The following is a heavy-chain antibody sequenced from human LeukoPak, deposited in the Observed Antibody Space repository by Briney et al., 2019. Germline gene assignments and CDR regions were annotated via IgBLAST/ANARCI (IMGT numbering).Heavy chain of an antibody. D-gene: IGHD6-13*01. CDR2: IWYDGTGQ. Sequence: GRSLRLSCAASGSTFSSYGMHWVRQAPGKGLEWVAIIWYDGTGQYYADSVKGRFTISRDNSKNTLYLQMNSLRAEDTAVYYCARGRGEPGMEAAGAFDIWGQGTMVTVSS. CDR1: GSTFSSYG. J-gene: IGHJ3*02. CDR3: ARGRGEPGMEAAGAFDI. V-gene: IGHV3-33*01.